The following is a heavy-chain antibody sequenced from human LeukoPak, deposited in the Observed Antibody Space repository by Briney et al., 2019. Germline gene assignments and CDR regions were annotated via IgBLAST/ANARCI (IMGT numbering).Heavy chain of an antibody. CDR1: VGSISSSGYY. CDR2: IEYGGSP. D-gene: IGHD1-7*01. J-gene: IGHJ4*01. CDR3: ARPRHNWNYYFDY. V-gene: IGHV4-39*01. Sequence: SETLSLTSTVSVGSISSSGYYCGWIRQPPGKWLESIGTIEYGGSPYYKPSRKSRVTISVDTSKNQFSLKMSSVTAEDTAVYFCARPRHNWNYYFDYWGHGLLVTVSS.